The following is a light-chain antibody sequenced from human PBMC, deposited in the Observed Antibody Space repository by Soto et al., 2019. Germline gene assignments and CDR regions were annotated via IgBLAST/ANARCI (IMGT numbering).Light chain of an antibody. V-gene: IGLV2-11*01. J-gene: IGLJ3*02. CDR3: CSYAGSCTRV. Sequence: QSALTQPRSVSGSPGQSVTISCTGTSSDVGGYNYVSWYQQHPGKAPKLMIYDVSKRPSGVPDRFSGSKSGNTASLTISGLQAEDEADYYCCSYAGSCTRVFGGGTKLTVL. CDR2: DVS. CDR1: SSDVGGYNY.